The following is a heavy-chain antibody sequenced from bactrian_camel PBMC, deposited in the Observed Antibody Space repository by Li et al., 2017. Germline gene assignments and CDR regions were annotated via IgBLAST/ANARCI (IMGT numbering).Heavy chain of an antibody. CDR1: GLTFSNFY. CDR2: IKHDGTTT. Sequence: HVQLVESGGGLVQPGGSLRLSCAASGLTFSNFYMSWVRQAPGKGLEWVSSIKHDGTTTYYADSVKGRFTASKDNAKNTVHLQMNSLKPDDTAVYYCVRVRGVVAVGFVDLWGQGTQVTVS. J-gene: IGHJ4*01. D-gene: IGHD6*01. V-gene: IGHV3-2*01. CDR3: VRVRGVVAVGFVDL.